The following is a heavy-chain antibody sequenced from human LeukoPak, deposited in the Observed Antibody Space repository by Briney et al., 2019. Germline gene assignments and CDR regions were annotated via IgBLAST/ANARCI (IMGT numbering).Heavy chain of an antibody. CDR1: GGSISSGDYH. D-gene: IGHD1-26*01. V-gene: IGHV4-30-4*08. CDR2: IYYSGST. Sequence: KASETLSLTCTVSGGSISSGDYHWSWIRQPPGKGLEWIGYIYYSGSTYYNPSLKSRVTISVDTSKNQFSLKLSSVTAADTAVYYCARASGSYDAVDYWGQGTLVTVSS. CDR3: ARASGSYDAVDY. J-gene: IGHJ4*02.